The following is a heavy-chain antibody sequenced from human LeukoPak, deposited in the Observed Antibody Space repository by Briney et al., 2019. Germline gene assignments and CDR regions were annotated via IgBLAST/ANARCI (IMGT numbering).Heavy chain of an antibody. J-gene: IGHJ4*02. CDR1: GGSFSVYY. D-gene: IGHD3-10*01. V-gene: IGHV4-34*01. CDR2: INHSGST. Sequence: SETLSLTCAVYGGSFSVYYWSWIRQPPGKGLEWIGEINHSGSTNYNPSLKSRVTISVGTSKNQFSLRLSSVTAADTAVYYCATDNSYGSGSYYTWGQGTLVTVSS. CDR3: ATDNSYGSGSYYT.